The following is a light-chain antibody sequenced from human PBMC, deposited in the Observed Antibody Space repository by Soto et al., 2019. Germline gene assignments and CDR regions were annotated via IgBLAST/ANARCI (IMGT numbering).Light chain of an antibody. CDR2: EVS. V-gene: IGLV2-8*01. CDR3: SSHAGANKLV. Sequence: QSVLTQPPSASGSPGQSVTISCTGTSSDVGGYNYVSWYQQHPGKAPKLMIYEVSTRPSGVPDRFSGSKSGNTASLTVSGLQAEDEADYHCSSHAGANKLVFGGGTKLTVL. CDR1: SSDVGGYNY. J-gene: IGLJ2*01.